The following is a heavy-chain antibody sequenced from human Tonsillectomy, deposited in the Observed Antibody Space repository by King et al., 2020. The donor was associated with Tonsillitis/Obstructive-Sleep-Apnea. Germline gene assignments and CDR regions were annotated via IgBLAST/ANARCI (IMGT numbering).Heavy chain of an antibody. D-gene: IGHD7-27*01. CDR2: IISSGSTI. CDR3: ARAWGAFDI. V-gene: IGHV3-48*03. CDR1: GFTFSSYE. J-gene: IGHJ3*02. Sequence: VQLVESGGGLVQPGGSLRLSCAASGFTFSSYEMNWVRQAPGKGLEWISYIISSGSTIYYADSVKGRFTISRDNAKNSLYLQMNSLRAEDTAVYYCARAWGAFDIWGQGTMVTVSS.